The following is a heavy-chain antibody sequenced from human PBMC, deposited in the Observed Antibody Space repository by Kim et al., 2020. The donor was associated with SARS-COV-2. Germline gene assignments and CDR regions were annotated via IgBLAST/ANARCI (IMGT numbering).Heavy chain of an antibody. CDR2: YK. CDR3: ARAWSVAAP. D-gene: IGHD6-19*01. V-gene: IGHV3-21*01. Sequence: YKSYADAVKGRFTNTRDNDKNSLYLQVNSRSAEDTAVYYCARAWSVAAPWGQGTLVTVSS. J-gene: IGHJ5*02.